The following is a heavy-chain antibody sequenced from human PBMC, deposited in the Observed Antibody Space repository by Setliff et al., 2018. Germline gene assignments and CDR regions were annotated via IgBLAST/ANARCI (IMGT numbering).Heavy chain of an antibody. CDR2: IQGTGNT. CDR3: VGTPARGTTWLSPFDY. Sequence: SETLSLTCTVTGGSFDSGTHYWSWIRQPAGKVPEWIGLIQGTGNTNYNPSLQSRATISIDTSKNQISLKITSVTAADTALYSCVGTPARGTTWLSPFDYWGQGIQVTVS. J-gene: IGHJ4*02. D-gene: IGHD3-9*01. CDR1: GGSFDSGTHY. V-gene: IGHV4-61*02.